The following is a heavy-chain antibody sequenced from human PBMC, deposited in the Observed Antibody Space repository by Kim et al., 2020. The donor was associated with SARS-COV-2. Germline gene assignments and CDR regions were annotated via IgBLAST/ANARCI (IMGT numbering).Heavy chain of an antibody. CDR2: INPNSGGT. V-gene: IGHV1-2*06. D-gene: IGHD3-9*01. CDR3: ARGAYPVLRYFDWLLVMDV. Sequence: PSVKVSCKASGYTFTGYYMHWVRQAPGQGLEWMGRINPNSGGTNYAQKFQGRVTMTRDTSISTAYMELSRLRSDDTAVYYWARGAYPVLRYFDWLLVMDVWGQGTTVTVSS. J-gene: IGHJ6*02. CDR1: GYTFTGYY.